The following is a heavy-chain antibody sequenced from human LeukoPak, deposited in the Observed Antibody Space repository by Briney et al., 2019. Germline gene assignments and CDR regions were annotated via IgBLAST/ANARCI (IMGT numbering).Heavy chain of an antibody. D-gene: IGHD1-26*01. V-gene: IGHV3-23*01. Sequence: GGSLRLSCAASGFTFSSYAMTWVRQAPGKGLEWVSGISDNGDSTNYADSVKGRFTISRDNSKNTLYLQMNSLRAEDTAVYYCAKDYSRGLGLDYFDYWGQGTLVTVSS. CDR1: GFTFSSYA. J-gene: IGHJ4*02. CDR2: ISDNGDST. CDR3: AKDYSRGLGLDYFDY.